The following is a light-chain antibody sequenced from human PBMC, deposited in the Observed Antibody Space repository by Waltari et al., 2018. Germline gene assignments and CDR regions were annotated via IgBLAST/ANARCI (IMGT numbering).Light chain of an antibody. CDR3: HQRSNWPLIT. Sequence: ELVLTQSPATLSLSPRERATLSCRASQRVSSYLAWYQQKPGQAPRLLIYDASNRATGIPARFSGSGSGTDFTLTISSLEPEDFAVYYCHQRSNWPLITFGQGTRLEIK. CDR2: DAS. CDR1: QRVSSY. V-gene: IGKV3-11*01. J-gene: IGKJ5*01.